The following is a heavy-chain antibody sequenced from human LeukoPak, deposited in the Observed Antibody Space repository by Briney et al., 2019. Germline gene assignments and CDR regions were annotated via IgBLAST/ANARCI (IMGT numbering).Heavy chain of an antibody. CDR3: AGRAQTTGWSFDY. V-gene: IGHV4-4*07. D-gene: IGHD6-19*01. CDR2: IHTSGST. J-gene: IGHJ4*02. Sequence: SETLSLTCTASGGSISSYYWSWIRQPAGKGLEWIGQIHTSGSTNYNPSLKGRVAMSVDTSKNQFSLELSSVTAADTAVYYCAGRAQTTGWSFDYWGQGALVTVSS. CDR1: GGSISSYY.